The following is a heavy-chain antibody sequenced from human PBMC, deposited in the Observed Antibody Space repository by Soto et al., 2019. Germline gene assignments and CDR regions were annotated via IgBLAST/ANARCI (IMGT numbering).Heavy chain of an antibody. Sequence: SETLSLTCTVSGGSISSYYWGWIRQPPGKGLEWIGSIYYSGSTYYNPSLKSRVTISVDTSKNQFSLKLSSVTAADTAVYYCARIGYCSGGSCLGFWFDPWGQGTLVTVSS. CDR3: ARIGYCSGGSCLGFWFDP. D-gene: IGHD2-15*01. J-gene: IGHJ5*02. V-gene: IGHV4-39*01. CDR2: IYYSGST. CDR1: GGSISSYY.